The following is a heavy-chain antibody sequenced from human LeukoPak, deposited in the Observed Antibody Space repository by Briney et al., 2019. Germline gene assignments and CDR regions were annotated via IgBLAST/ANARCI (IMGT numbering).Heavy chain of an antibody. J-gene: IGHJ4*02. V-gene: IGHV3-23*01. CDR1: GFTFITYS. D-gene: IGHD3-22*01. Sequence: PGGSLRLSCAASGFTFITYSMTWVRQAPGRGLEWVSAITGSGAFTDYADSVKGRFTISRENAKNSLYLLMHSLRAEDTAVYYCARDGSNYYDSSGAAYYFDYWGQGNLVTVSS. CDR2: ITGSGAFT. CDR3: ARDGSNYYDSSGAAYYFDY.